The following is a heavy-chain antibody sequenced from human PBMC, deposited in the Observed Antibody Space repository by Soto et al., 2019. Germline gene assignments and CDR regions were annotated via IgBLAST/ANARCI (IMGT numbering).Heavy chain of an antibody. CDR3: VRSWDDAPRNYIAAMTTYLVY. D-gene: IGHD6-13*01. V-gene: IGHV4-31*03. CDR2: IYYIGST. J-gene: IGHJ4*02. CDR1: GGSISSGGYY. Sequence: QVQLQESGPGLVKPSQTLALTCTVSGGSISSGGYYCSWIRQHPGKGLEWIGFIYYIGSTYYNPYCVSGLTLRVDTPKNLFALMLSSVVAVVAAVYSCVRSWDDAPRNYIAAMTTYLVYWRQGTLVTVSS.